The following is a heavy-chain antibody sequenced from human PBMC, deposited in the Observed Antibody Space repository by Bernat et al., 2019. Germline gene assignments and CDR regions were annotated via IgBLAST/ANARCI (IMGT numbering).Heavy chain of an antibody. Sequence: QVQLQESGPGLVKPSETLSLTCTVSGGSISSYYWSWIRQPPGKGLEWIGYIYYSGSTNYNPSLKSRVTISVDTSKNQFSLKLSSVTAADTAVYYCARLQLAGGYFDYWGRGTLVTVSS. CDR1: GGSISSYY. CDR3: ARLQLAGGYFDY. V-gene: IGHV4-59*01. J-gene: IGHJ4*02. D-gene: IGHD6-6*01. CDR2: IYYSGST.